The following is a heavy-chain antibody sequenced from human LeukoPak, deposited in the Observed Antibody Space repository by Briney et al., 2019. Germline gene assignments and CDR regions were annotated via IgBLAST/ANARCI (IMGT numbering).Heavy chain of an antibody. D-gene: IGHD6-6*01. CDR3: AKDMAYSSSLAEDY. CDR2: ISYDGSNK. CDR1: GFTFSSYG. V-gene: IGHV3-30*18. Sequence: GGSLRLSCAASGFTFSSYGMHWVRQAPGKGLEWVAVISYDGSNKYYADSVKGRFTISGDNSKNTLYLQMNNLRAEDTAVYYCAKDMAYSSSLAEDYWGQGTLVTVSS. J-gene: IGHJ4*02.